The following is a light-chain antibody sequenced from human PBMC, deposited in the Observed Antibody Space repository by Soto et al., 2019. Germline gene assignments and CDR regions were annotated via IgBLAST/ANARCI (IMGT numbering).Light chain of an antibody. CDR2: DNN. CDR3: GTWDSSLSAGPWV. J-gene: IGLJ3*02. Sequence: QSVLTQPPSVSAAPGQKVTISCSGSSSNIGNNYVSWYQQLPGTAPKLLIYDNNKRPSGIPDRFSDSKSGTSATLGITGLQTGDEADYYCGTWDSSLSAGPWVFGGGTKLTVL. V-gene: IGLV1-51*01. CDR1: SSNIGNNY.